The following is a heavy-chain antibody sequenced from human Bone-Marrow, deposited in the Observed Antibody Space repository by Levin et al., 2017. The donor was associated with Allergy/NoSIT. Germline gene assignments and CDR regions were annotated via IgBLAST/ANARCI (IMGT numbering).Heavy chain of an antibody. V-gene: IGHV3-30*03. CDR1: GFTFRTYG. J-gene: IGHJ6*02. D-gene: IGHD3-10*01. CDR2: ISHDGKNK. Sequence: GGSLRLSCAASGFTFRTYGMHWVRQAAGKGLEWVAVISHDGKNKYHADSVKGRFTISRDNSKNTLYLQMNSLRAEDTAVYYCAASSLGTADYYYNGMDVWGQGTTVTVSS. CDR3: AASSLGTADYYYNGMDV.